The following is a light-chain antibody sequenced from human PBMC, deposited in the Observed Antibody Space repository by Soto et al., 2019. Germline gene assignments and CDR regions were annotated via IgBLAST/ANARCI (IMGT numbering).Light chain of an antibody. Sequence: EIVMTQSPATLSVSPGDIATLSCRASQSVSSNLAWYQQKPGQAPRIIIYGASTRATGIPARFSGSGSGTEFTLTISSLQSEDFAVYYCQQYNNWPRTFGQGTKVDIK. J-gene: IGKJ1*01. CDR1: QSVSSN. CDR3: QQYNNWPRT. V-gene: IGKV3-15*01. CDR2: GAS.